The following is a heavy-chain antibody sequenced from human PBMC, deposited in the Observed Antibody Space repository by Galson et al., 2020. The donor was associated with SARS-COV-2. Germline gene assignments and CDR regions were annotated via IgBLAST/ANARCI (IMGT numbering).Heavy chain of an antibody. V-gene: IGHV4-34*01. CDR2: ISHSGST. J-gene: IGHJ6*03. CDR1: GGSFSDYS. Sequence: SQASETLSLTCAVYGGSFSDYSWTWVRQPPGKGLEWIGEISHSGSTNYSPSLKSRVFMSVDTSKNQFSLKLRSVTAADTAVYYCARGGSRPIMAFDYYYFYMDVWGKGTTVTVSS. D-gene: IGHD3-10*01. CDR3: ARGGSRPIMAFDYYYFYMDV.